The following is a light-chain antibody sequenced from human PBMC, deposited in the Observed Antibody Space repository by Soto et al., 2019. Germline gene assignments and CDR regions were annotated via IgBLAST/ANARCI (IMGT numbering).Light chain of an antibody. CDR1: QSISSY. CDR2: AAS. CDR3: QHSYSSIT. J-gene: IGKJ5*01. Sequence: DIQMTQSPSSLSASVGDRVTITCRTSQSISSYLNWYQQKPGKAPKLLIYAASSLQSRVPSRFSGSGSGTDFTLTISSLQPEDFATYYCQHSYSSITFGQGTRLEIK. V-gene: IGKV1-39*01.